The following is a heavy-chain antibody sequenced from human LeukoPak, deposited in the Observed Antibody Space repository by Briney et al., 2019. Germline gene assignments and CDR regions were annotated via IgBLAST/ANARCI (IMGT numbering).Heavy chain of an antibody. V-gene: IGHV3-53*01. CDR2: IHTSGDT. CDR1: GLTGSHNY. J-gene: IGHJ5*02. D-gene: IGHD4-17*01. CDR3: IVFGDSNH. Sequence: GGSLRLSCAASGLTGSHNYVSWVRQAPGKGLEWVSAIHTSGDTCYADSVKGRFTISRDTSKNTLYLQINSLRFEDAAVYSCIVFGDSNHWGQGTLVTVSS.